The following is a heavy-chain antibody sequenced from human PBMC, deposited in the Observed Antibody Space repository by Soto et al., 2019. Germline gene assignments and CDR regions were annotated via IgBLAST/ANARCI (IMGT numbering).Heavy chain of an antibody. V-gene: IGHV4-34*01. J-gene: IGHJ4*02. Sequence: SETLSLTCAVYGGSFSGYYWSWIRQPPGKGLEWIGEINHSGSTNYNPSLKSRVTISVDTSKNQFSLKLSSVTAADTAVYYCARGSWHAFGYWGQGTLVTVSS. CDR1: GGSFSGYY. CDR3: ARGSWHAFGY. CDR2: INHSGST.